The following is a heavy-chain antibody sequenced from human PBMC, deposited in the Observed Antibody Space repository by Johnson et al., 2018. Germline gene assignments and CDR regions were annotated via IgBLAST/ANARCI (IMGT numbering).Heavy chain of an antibody. V-gene: IGHV3-30*02. J-gene: IGHJ3*02. D-gene: IGHD5-12*01. CDR3: AKEWIHIEDDAFDI. CDR1: GFTFSYYG. Sequence: QVQLVQSGGGVVQPRRSLRLSCAGSGFTFSYYGMHWVRQAPGKGLEWVAHILYDGSDKYYADSVKGRFTISRDNSKNKLYLQMNRLRGEDTAVYYCAKEWIHIEDDAFDIWGQGTMVTVSS. CDR2: ILYDGSDK.